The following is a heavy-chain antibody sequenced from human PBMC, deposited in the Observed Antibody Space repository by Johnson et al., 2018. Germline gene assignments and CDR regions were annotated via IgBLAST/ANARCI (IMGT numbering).Heavy chain of an antibody. J-gene: IGHJ3*02. CDR2: ISGSSNYI. CDR1: GFSFSGYS. V-gene: IGHV3-21*01. CDR3: AREGAYSRSEADTFDI. Sequence: VQLVQGGGGLVEPGGSLRLSCVGSGFSFSGYSMDWVRQAPGKGLEWVSSISGSSNYIYYADSVKGRTTISRDNAKNSLYPQMNSLRAEDTAVYYCAREGAYSRSEADTFDIWGQGTMVTVSS. D-gene: IGHD6-6*01.